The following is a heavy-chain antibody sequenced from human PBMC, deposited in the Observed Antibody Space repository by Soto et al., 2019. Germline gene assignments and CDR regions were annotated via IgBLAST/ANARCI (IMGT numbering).Heavy chain of an antibody. CDR2: IYYGLTM. D-gene: IGHD5-12*01. CDR3: ARVQRRWLNGDY. J-gene: IGHJ4*02. V-gene: IGHV4-39*01. Sequence: SETLSLTCTVSGASISNSSSYWGWVPQPPGKGLEWIVHIYYGLTMYANPSLKGRVSLSVDTSKNQCSLKLNSVTAADTAVYFCARVQRRWLNGDYWGQGTLVTVSS. CDR1: GASISNSSSY.